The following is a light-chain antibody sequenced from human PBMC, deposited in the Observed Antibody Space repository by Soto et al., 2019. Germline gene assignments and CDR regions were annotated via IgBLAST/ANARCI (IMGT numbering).Light chain of an antibody. Sequence: EIVLTHSPGTLSLSPWEIATLSCRASQSVSSSYLAWYQPKPAQAPRLLIYGASSRATGIPDRFSGCASGTDFTLNISRLEPEDVAVYYCQQYGSSPPFTFGPGTKVDIK. V-gene: IGKV3-20*01. CDR1: QSVSSSY. CDR3: QQYGSSPPFT. J-gene: IGKJ3*01. CDR2: GAS.